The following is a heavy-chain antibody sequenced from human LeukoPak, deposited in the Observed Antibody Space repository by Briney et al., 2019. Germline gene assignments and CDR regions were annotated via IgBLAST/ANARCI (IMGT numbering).Heavy chain of an antibody. CDR2: ISSSSTI. D-gene: IGHD6-6*01. CDR3: ARDHSSSLRPTY. Sequence: PSETLSLTCTVSGGSISSSSYYWGWIRQPPGKGLEWVSYISSSSTIYYADSVKGRFTISRDNAKNSLYLQMNSLRAEDTAVYYCARDHSSSLRPTYWGQGTLVTVSS. V-gene: IGHV3-69-1*01. CDR1: GGSISSSSYY. J-gene: IGHJ4*02.